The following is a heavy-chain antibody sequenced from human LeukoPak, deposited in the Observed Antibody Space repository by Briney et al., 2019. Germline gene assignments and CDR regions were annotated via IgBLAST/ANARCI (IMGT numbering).Heavy chain of an antibody. Sequence: SETLSLTCTVSGGSIGNYYWSWMRQPPGKGLEWIGYIFYGGGTKYNPSLKSRVTISVDTSKNQFSLRLISVTAADTAVYYCARGFSGSYYDSWGQGTLVTVSS. CDR1: GGSIGNYY. V-gene: IGHV4-59*01. CDR3: ARGFSGSYYDS. J-gene: IGHJ4*02. CDR2: IFYGGGT. D-gene: IGHD1-26*01.